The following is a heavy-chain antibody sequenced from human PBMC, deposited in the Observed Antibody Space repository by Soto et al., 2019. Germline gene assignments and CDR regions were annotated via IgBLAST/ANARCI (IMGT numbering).Heavy chain of an antibody. J-gene: IGHJ6*02. Sequence: PGESLKISCKGSGYSFTSYWISWVRQMPGKGLEWMGRIDPSDSYTNYSPYFQGHVTISADKSISTAYLQWSSLKASDTAMYYCARIEKAPSYYYYGMDVWGQGTTVTVSS. CDR1: GYSFTSYW. V-gene: IGHV5-10-1*01. CDR2: IDPSDSYT. CDR3: ARIEKAPSYYYYGMDV.